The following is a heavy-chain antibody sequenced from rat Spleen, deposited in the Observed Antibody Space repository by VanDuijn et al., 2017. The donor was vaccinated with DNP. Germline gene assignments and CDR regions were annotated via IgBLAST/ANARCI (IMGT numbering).Heavy chain of an antibody. J-gene: IGHJ1*01. V-gene: IGHV5-25*01. CDR1: GFTFSNYY. D-gene: IGHD5-1*01. CDR3: ARGSGTYYWYFDF. CDR2: ISPSGSRT. Sequence: EVQLVESGGGLVQPGGSMKLSCAASGFTFSNYYMAWVRQAPKKGLEWVADISPSGSRTHYPDSVKGRFTISRDNAKSSLDLQMNSLRSEDTATYFCARGSGTYYWYFDFWGPGTMVTVSS.